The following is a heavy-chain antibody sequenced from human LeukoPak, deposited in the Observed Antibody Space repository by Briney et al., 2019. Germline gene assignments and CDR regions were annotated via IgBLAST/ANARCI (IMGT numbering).Heavy chain of an antibody. Sequence: GGSLRLSCAASGFTFSSYGMHWVREAPGRGREWVADIWFEGSNKYYADSVKGRFTISRDNSKNTLYLQMNSLRAEDTAVYYCARDGSSSWSAPDYWGQGTLVTVSS. CDR3: ARDGSSSWSAPDY. J-gene: IGHJ4*02. CDR2: IWFEGSNK. D-gene: IGHD6-13*01. V-gene: IGHV3-33*01. CDR1: GFTFSSYG.